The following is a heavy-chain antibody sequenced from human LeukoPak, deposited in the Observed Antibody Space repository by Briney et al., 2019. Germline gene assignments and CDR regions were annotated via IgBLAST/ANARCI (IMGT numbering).Heavy chain of an antibody. J-gene: IGHJ3*02. V-gene: IGHV4-59*01. Sequence: PSETLSLTCTVSGGSISSYYWSWIRQPPGKGLEWIGYIYYSGSTNYNPSLKSRVTISVDTSKNQFSLKLSSVTAADTAVYYCARDTGYCSSTSCYGAVRAFDIWGQGTMVTVSS. CDR2: IYYSGST. CDR3: ARDTGYCSSTSCYGAVRAFDI. CDR1: GGSISSYY. D-gene: IGHD2-2*01.